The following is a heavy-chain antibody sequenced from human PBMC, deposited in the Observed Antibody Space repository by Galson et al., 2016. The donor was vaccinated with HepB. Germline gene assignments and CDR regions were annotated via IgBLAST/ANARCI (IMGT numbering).Heavy chain of an antibody. J-gene: IGHJ3*01. V-gene: IGHV4-59*01. CDR3: ATPYCSGTCSHVYAFDF. CDR2: SSYNGIT. D-gene: IGHD2-15*01. CDR1: GDSINNYY. Sequence: ETLSLTCSVSGDSINNYYSSWIRQPPGKTLEWIGSSSYNGITDYNSSLKSRVNISVDTSKNQFSLKLSSVTDAVTALYYCATPYCSGTCSHVYAFDFWGQGIMVTVSS.